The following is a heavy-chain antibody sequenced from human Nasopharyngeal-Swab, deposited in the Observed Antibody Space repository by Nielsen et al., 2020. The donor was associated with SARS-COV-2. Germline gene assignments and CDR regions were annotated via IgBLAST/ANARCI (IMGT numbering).Heavy chain of an antibody. V-gene: IGHV4-39*01. CDR3: ARGRSPAFDY. D-gene: IGHD2-2*01. CDR1: GCSISSSSYY. Sequence: SETLSLTCTVSGCSISSSSYYWGWIRQPPGKGLEWIGSIYYSGSTYYNPSLKSRVTISVDTSKNQFSLKLSSMTAADTAVYYCARGRSPAFDYWGQGTLVTVSS. J-gene: IGHJ4*02. CDR2: IYYSGST.